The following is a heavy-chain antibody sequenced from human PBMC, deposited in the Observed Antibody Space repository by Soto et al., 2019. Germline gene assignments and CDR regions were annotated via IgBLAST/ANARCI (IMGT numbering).Heavy chain of an antibody. V-gene: IGHV1-2*04. J-gene: IGHJ6*02. CDR1: GSTFTGYY. Sequence: ASVKVSCTASGSTFTGYYMHWVRQAPGQGLEWMGWINPNSGGTNYAQKFQGWVTMTRDTSISTAYMELSRLRSDDTAVYYCARDKLGAYYYGMDVWGQGTTVNVSS. D-gene: IGHD1-26*01. CDR3: ARDKLGAYYYGMDV. CDR2: INPNSGGT.